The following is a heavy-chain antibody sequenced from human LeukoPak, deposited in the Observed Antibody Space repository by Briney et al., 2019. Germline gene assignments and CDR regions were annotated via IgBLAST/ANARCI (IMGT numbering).Heavy chain of an antibody. CDR3: ARDQGYCSSTSCRRDYYMDV. D-gene: IGHD2-2*01. J-gene: IGHJ6*03. CDR1: GGSISSYY. V-gene: IGHV4-4*07. CDR2: IYTSGST. Sequence: PSETLSLTCTVSGGSISSYYWSWIRQPAGKGLEWIGRIYTSGSTNYNPSLKSRVTMSVDTSKNQFSLKLSSVTAADTAVYYCARDQGYCSSTSCRRDYYMDVWGKGTTVTVSS.